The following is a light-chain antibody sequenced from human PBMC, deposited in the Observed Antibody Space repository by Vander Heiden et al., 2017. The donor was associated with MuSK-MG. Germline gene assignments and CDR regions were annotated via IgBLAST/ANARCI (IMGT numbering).Light chain of an antibody. J-gene: IGLJ3*02. CDR2: GKN. CDR1: SLRNYF. Sequence: SSELTQDPAVSVALGQRVRITCQGDSLRNYFATWYQQKPGQAPVLGIYGKNIRPSGIPDRFAGSSSGNTASLNITGAQAEDEADYYCNSRGSSGYHLVFGGGTKLTVL. CDR3: NSRGSSGYHLV. V-gene: IGLV3-19*01.